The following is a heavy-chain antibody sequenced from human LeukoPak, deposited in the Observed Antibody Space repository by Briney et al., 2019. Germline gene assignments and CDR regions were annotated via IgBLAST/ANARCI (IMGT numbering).Heavy chain of an antibody. CDR2: ISYDGSNK. D-gene: IGHD1-26*01. CDR1: GFTFSSYG. Sequence: GGSLRLSCAASGFTFSSYGMHWVRQAPGKGREGVAVISYDGSNKFYADSVQGRFTISRDNSKNTLYLQMNSLRAEDTAVYYCAKDGGRYSGSLGDWGQGTLVTVSS. CDR3: AKDGGRYSGSLGD. J-gene: IGHJ4*02. V-gene: IGHV3-30*18.